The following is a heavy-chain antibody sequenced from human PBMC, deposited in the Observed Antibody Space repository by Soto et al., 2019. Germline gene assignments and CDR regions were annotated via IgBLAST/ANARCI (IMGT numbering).Heavy chain of an antibody. Sequence: QVQLQQWGAGLLKPSETLSLTCAVYDGSLSDDYYTWTRQSPGKGLEWIGEIHPSGSTYYNPFLKTRLXLXQXXSKKQFSLNLIAVTAADTGEYYCSRGNDAYKGGRTWGQGSLVTVSS. V-gene: IGHV4-34*02. CDR3: SRGNDAYKGGRT. D-gene: IGHD1-1*01. CDR1: DGSLSDDY. CDR2: IHPSGST. J-gene: IGHJ5*02.